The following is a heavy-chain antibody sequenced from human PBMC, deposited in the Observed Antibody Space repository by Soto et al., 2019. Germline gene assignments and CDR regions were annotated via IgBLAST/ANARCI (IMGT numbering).Heavy chain of an antibody. CDR2: ITSSSGHI. J-gene: IGHJ6*02. CDR1: GFTLTTYT. V-gene: IGHV3-21*01. D-gene: IGHD3-10*01. Sequence: GGSLRLSCEASGFTLTTYTMTWVRQASGKGLEWVSSITSSSGHIYCADSVKGRFTIYRDNARNSLYLQMNSLRAEDTAVYYCVRERGLSSFYGMDVWGQGTTVTVSS. CDR3: VRERGLSSFYGMDV.